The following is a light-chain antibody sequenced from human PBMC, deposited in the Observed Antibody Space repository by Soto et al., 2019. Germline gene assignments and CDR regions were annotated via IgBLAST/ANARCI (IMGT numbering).Light chain of an antibody. Sequence: EIVLTQSPGTLSVSPGDRVTLSCRASQSISINLAWYQHKPGQAPRLLIYDASNRATGVPARFSGSGSGTDFTLTISDLEPADFGLYYCQQRLNWPPGFGQGTKVEIK. V-gene: IGKV3-11*01. CDR2: DAS. CDR1: QSISIN. CDR3: QQRLNWPPG. J-gene: IGKJ1*01.